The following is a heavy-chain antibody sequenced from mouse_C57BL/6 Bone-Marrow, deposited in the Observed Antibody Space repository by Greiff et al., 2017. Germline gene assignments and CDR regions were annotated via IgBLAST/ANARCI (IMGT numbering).Heavy chain of an antibody. V-gene: IGHV5-6*02. D-gene: IGHD2-1*01. CDR1: GFTFSSYG. Sequence: DVKLVESGGDLVKPGGSLKLSCAASGFTFSSYGMSWVRQTPDKRLEWVATISSGGSYTYYPDSVKGRFTISRDNAKNTLYLQMSSLKSEDTAMYYCARQGGNYEDYYAMDYWGQGTSVTVSS. J-gene: IGHJ4*01. CDR2: ISSGGSYT. CDR3: ARQGGNYEDYYAMDY.